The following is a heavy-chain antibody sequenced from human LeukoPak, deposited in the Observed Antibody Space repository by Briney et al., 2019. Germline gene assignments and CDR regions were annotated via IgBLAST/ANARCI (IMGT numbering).Heavy chain of an antibody. Sequence: GGSLRLSCAASGFXFSSYEINWVRQAPGKGLEWVSYISSSGSTIYYADSVKGRFTISRDNAKNSLYLQMNSLRAEDTAVYYCARVLRSSTSCYLSWTRLEPFGEGCYYGMDVWGQGTTVTVSS. J-gene: IGHJ6*02. CDR2: ISSSGSTI. CDR3: ARVLRSSTSCYLSWTRLEPFGEGCYYGMDV. D-gene: IGHD2-2*01. V-gene: IGHV3-48*03. CDR1: GFXFSSYE.